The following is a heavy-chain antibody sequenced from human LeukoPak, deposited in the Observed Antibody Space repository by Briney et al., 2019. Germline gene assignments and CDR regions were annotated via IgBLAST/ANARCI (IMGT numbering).Heavy chain of an antibody. J-gene: IGHJ3*02. CDR3: ARPRGSSSWYRLNDAFDI. CDR2: IYYSGST. Sequence: SETLSLTCTVSGGSISSSSYYWGWIRQPPGKGLEWIGSIYYSGSTYYNPSLKSRVTISVDTSKNQFSLKLSSVTAADTAVYYCARPRGSSSWYRLNDAFDIWGQGTMVTVSS. V-gene: IGHV4-39*01. CDR1: GGSISSSSYY. D-gene: IGHD6-13*01.